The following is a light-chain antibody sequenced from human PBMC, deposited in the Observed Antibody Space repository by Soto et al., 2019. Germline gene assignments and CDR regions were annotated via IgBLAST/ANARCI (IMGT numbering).Light chain of an antibody. CDR3: SSYTSSITYV. CDR1: SSDVGGYHY. V-gene: IGLV2-14*01. CDR2: DVS. J-gene: IGLJ1*01. Sequence: QSALTQPASVSGSPGQSITISCTGTSSDVGGYHYVSWYQQYPGKAPKVMIYDVSNRPSGVSNRFSGSKSGTTASLTISGLQAEDEADYYCSSYTSSITYVFGTGTKVTAL.